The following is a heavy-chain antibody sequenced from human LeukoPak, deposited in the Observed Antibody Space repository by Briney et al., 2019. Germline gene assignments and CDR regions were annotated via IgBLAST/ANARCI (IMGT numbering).Heavy chain of an antibody. J-gene: IGHJ5*02. V-gene: IGHV4-34*01. CDR1: GVTFSGYY. Sequence: SETLSLTCAVYGVTFSGYYWSWIRQPPGKGLEWFGEINHSGRNNYNPSPKSRITISVDTSKNQFSLKLSSVTAADTAVYYCARTYYYGSGSSYFAPWGQGTLVTVSS. CDR2: INHSGRN. CDR3: ARTYYYGSGSSYFAP. D-gene: IGHD3-10*01.